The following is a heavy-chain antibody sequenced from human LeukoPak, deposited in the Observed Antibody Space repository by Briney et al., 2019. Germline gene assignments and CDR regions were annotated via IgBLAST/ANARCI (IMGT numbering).Heavy chain of an antibody. Sequence: GGPVTLSCALSGFPLYFGASRIHSARRARGKVLEWVAFIQYDDSEKSYADSVKGRCTTSRDNSKRTVYLQMNSLRVEDTAVYYCAREGGTVEIGEFDYWGLGTLVTVSS. CDR3: AREGGTVEIGEFDY. V-gene: IGHV3-30*02. CDR2: IQYDDSEK. CDR1: GFPLYFGASR. J-gene: IGHJ4*02. D-gene: IGHD1-7*01.